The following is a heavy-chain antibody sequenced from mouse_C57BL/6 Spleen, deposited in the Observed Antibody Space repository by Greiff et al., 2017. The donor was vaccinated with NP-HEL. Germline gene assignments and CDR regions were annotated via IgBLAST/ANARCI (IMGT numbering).Heavy chain of an antibody. V-gene: IGHV1-82*01. D-gene: IGHD2-1*01. CDR2: IYPGDGDT. Sequence: VKLQQSGPELVKPGASVKISCKASGYAFSSSWMNWVKQRPGKGLEWIGRIYPGDGDTNYNGKFKGKATLTADKSSSTAYMQLSSLTSEDSAVYFCARDYYGNYVDYWGQGTTLTVSS. CDR1: GYAFSSSW. CDR3: ARDYYGNYVDY. J-gene: IGHJ2*01.